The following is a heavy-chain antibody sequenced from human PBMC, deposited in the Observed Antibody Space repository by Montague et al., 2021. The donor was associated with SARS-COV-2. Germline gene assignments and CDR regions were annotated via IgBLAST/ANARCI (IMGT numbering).Heavy chain of an antibody. CDR2: INHSGSA. CDR1: GGSFSGYY. Sequence: SETLSPTCAVYGGSFSGYYWNWICQPPGKGLEWIGEINHSGSAKYNPSLKRRVTISVDTSKNQFSLKLSSVTAADTAVYYCARLGEGVVPAPILGVGPYYSYFYMDVWGKGATVTVSS. CDR3: ARLGEGVVPAPILGVGPYYSYFYMDV. J-gene: IGHJ6*03. D-gene: IGHD2-2*02. V-gene: IGHV4-34*01.